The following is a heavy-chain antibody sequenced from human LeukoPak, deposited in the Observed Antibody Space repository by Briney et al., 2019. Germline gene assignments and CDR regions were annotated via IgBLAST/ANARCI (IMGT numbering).Heavy chain of an antibody. Sequence: SGSTLVNPTQTLTLTCTFSGFSLSTSGVGVGWIRQPPGKALEWLALIYWNDDKRYSPSLKSRLTITKDTSKNQVVLTMTNMDPVDTATYYCARNYYDSSGYYRFDYWGQGTLVTVSS. CDR1: GFSLSTSGVG. J-gene: IGHJ4*02. CDR2: IYWNDDK. CDR3: ARNYYDSSGYYRFDY. D-gene: IGHD3-22*01. V-gene: IGHV2-5*01.